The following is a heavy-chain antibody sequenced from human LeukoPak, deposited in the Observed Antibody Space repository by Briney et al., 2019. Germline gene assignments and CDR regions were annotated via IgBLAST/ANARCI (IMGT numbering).Heavy chain of an antibody. Sequence: AGSLRLSCAASGFTFGSYAMNWVRQAPGKGLEWVSAISWSGASTYYADSVKGRFTVSRYNSKNTLYLQMNSLRAEDTAIYYCAKEGGSSMILDYWGQGTLVTVSS. V-gene: IGHV3-23*01. CDR2: ISWSGAST. CDR3: AKEGGSSMILDY. CDR1: GFTFGSYA. J-gene: IGHJ4*02. D-gene: IGHD3-22*01.